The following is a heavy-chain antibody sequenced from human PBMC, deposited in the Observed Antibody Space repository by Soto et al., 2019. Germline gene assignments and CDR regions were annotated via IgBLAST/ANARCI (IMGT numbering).Heavy chain of an antibody. D-gene: IGHD3-3*01. CDR3: ARDLRPENYDFWSGYDSTGFDY. CDR1: GYTLTSHY. V-gene: IGHV1-46*01. Sequence: ASVKVSCKASGYTLTSHYMHWVRQAPGQGLERTGIINPSGGSTRYAQKFQGRVTMPRDTSTSTVYMELSSMRSEDTAVYYCARDLRPENYDFWSGYDSTGFDYWGQGTLLTVSS. CDR2: INPSGGST. J-gene: IGHJ4*02.